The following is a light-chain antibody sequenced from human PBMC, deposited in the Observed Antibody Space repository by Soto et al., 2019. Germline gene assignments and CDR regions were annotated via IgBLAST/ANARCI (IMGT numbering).Light chain of an antibody. CDR3: SSYAGSNNYV. Sequence: QSALTQPPSASGSPGQSVTISCTGTSSDVGGYNYVSLYQQHPGKAPKLMIYEVSKRPSGVPDRFSGSKSCNTASLTVSGLQGEDEADYYCSSYAGSNNYVFGTGTKLTVL. CDR2: EVS. V-gene: IGLV2-8*01. J-gene: IGLJ1*01. CDR1: SSDVGGYNY.